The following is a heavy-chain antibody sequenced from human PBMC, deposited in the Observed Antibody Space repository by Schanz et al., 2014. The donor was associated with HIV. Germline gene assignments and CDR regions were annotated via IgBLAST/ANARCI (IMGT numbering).Heavy chain of an antibody. J-gene: IGHJ6*02. V-gene: IGHV3-33*06. D-gene: IGHD3-3*01. CDR3: AKDQGYDFWSGYYNYYNMDV. CDR1: GFSFSSYG. CDR2: IWYDGSKK. Sequence: QVQLVESGGGVVQPGRSLRLSCAASGFSFSSYGMHWVRQAPGKGLEWVAVIWYDGSKKYYADSVKGRFTISRDNSKNTLYLQMNSLRAEDTAVYYCAKDQGYDFWSGYYNYYNMDVWGQGTTVTVSS.